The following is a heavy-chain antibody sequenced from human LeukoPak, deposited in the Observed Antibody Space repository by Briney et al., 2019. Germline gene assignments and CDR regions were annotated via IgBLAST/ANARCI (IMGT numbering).Heavy chain of an antibody. D-gene: IGHD5-18*01. CDR2: INHSGST. CDR3: ARARYSYGYGY. V-gene: IGHV4-34*01. J-gene: IGHJ4*02. CDR1: GGSFSGYY. Sequence: KPSETLSLTCAVYGGSFSGYYWSWIRQPPGKGLEWIGEINHSGSTNYNPSLKSRVTISVDTSKNQFSLKLSSVTAADTAVYYCARARYSYGYGYWGQGTLVTVSS.